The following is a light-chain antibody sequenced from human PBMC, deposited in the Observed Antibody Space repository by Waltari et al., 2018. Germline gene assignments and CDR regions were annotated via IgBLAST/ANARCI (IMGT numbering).Light chain of an antibody. J-gene: IGLJ1*01. CDR2: DVS. Sequence: QSALTQPASVSGSPGQSITLSCTGTSRDVGGYNYVSWYQQHPGKAPKLMIYDVSNRPSGVSNRFSGSKSANTASLTISGLQAEDEADYYCNSYTSSRTRVFGTGTRVTVL. V-gene: IGLV2-14*03. CDR1: SRDVGGYNY. CDR3: NSYTSSRTRV.